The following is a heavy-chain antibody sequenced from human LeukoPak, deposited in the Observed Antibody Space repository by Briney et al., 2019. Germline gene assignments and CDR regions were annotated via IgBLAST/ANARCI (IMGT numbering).Heavy chain of an antibody. D-gene: IGHD2-15*01. CDR1: GTSMTNTPSY. CDR3: ARGVVDFDY. V-gene: IGHV4-39*07. CDR2: MYYSGST. J-gene: IGHJ4*02. Sequence: SETLSLTCSVSGTSMTNTPSYWGWVRHSPGKGLEWIATMYYSGSTYYNPSLRTRVTASVDKSNNQFSLNLFSMIAADAAVYYCARGVVDFDYWGQGTLVTVSS.